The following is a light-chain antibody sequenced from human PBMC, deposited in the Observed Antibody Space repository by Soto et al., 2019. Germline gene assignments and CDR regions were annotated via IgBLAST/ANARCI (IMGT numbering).Light chain of an antibody. Sequence: DIVMTQSPLFLPVTPGEPASISCRSSQSLLHSNGYNYLDWYLQKPGQSPQLLIYLGPNRASGVHDRFNGSGSGTDFTQKISGVEAEDVGVYYCIQPLQTPTFGQGTKVEIK. V-gene: IGKV2-28*01. CDR1: QSLLHSNGYNY. CDR3: IQPLQTPT. CDR2: LGP. J-gene: IGKJ1*01.